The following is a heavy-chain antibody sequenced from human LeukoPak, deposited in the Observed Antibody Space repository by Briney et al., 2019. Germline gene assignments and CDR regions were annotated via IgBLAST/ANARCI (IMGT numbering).Heavy chain of an antibody. V-gene: IGHV4-39*07. CDR2: IYYSGST. Sequence: PSQTLSLTCTVSGGSISSGGYYWGWIRQPPGKGLEWIGSIYYSGSTYASPSLKSRVTTSVDTSKNQFSLKLSSVTAADTAVYYCVGDFDLWGRGTLVTVSS. J-gene: IGHJ2*01. CDR3: VGDFDL. CDR1: GGSISSGGYY.